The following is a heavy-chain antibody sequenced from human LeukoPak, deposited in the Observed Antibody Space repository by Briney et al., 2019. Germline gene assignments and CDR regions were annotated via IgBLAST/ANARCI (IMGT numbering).Heavy chain of an antibody. CDR3: ARDNYESSGYYSYNWFDP. CDR1: GFTVSSND. J-gene: IGHJ5*02. Sequence: PGGSLSLSCAASGFTVSSNDMSWVRQAPGKGLEWVAVIYSGGSTYYADSVEGRFTISRDNSKNTLYLQMNSLRAEDTALYYCARDNYESSGYYSYNWFDPWGQGTLVTVSS. D-gene: IGHD3-22*01. V-gene: IGHV3-53*01. CDR2: IYSGGST.